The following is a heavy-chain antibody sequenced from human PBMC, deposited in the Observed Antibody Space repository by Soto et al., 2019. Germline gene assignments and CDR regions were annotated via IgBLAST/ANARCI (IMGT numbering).Heavy chain of an antibody. CDR2: IYYSGRT. J-gene: IGHJ5*02. Sequence: SETLSLTCTVSGGSISSGDYYWSWIRQPPGKGLAWIGYIYYSGRTYYNPSLKSRVTISVDTYKNQFSLKLSSVTAADTAVYYCARDVNYYGSGSPPRWFDPWGQGTLVTVSS. D-gene: IGHD3-10*01. CDR3: ARDVNYYGSGSPPRWFDP. CDR1: GGSISSGDYY. V-gene: IGHV4-30-4*01.